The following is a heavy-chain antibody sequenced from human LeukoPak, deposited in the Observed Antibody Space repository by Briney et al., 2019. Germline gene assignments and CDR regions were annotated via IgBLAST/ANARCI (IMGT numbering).Heavy chain of an antibody. CDR3: ARMELPYYFDY. Sequence: ASVKVSCKASGYIFTTYGINWVRQAPGQGLEWMGWISGYNGATNYAQNFQGRVTMTTDTSTSTAYMELRSLRSDDTAVYYCARMELPYYFDYWGQGTLVTVSS. J-gene: IGHJ4*02. V-gene: IGHV1-18*01. D-gene: IGHD1-26*01. CDR2: ISGYNGAT. CDR1: GYIFTTYG.